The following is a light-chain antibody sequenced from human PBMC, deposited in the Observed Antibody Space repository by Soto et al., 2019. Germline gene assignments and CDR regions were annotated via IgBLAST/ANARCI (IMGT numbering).Light chain of an antibody. CDR2: GAS. CDR3: QQYSGSPWT. J-gene: IGKJ1*01. Sequence: EMVLTQSPGTLSLSPGERATLSCRASQSVSSSYLAWYQQKPGQAPRLLIYGASGRATGIPDRFSGSGSGTDFTLTISKLEPEDFAVYYCQQYSGSPWTFGQGTKVEIK. CDR1: QSVSSSY. V-gene: IGKV3-20*01.